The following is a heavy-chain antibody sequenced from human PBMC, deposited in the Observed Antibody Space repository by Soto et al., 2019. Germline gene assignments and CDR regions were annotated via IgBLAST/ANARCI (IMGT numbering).Heavy chain of an antibody. D-gene: IGHD2-15*01. J-gene: IGHJ4*02. V-gene: IGHV1-46*03. Sequence: ASVKVSCKASGYTFTSYYMHWVRQAPGQGLEWMGIINPSGGSTSYAQKFQGRVTMTRDTSTSTVYMELSSLRSEDTAVYYWARAAGYCSGGSCYGPLSHWGQGTLVTVSS. CDR3: ARAAGYCSGGSCYGPLSH. CDR2: INPSGGST. CDR1: GYTFTSYY.